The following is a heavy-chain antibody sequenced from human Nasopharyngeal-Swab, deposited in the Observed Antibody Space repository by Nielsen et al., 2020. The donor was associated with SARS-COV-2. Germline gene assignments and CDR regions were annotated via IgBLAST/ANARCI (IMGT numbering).Heavy chain of an antibody. Sequence: SETLSLTCAVYGGSFSGYYWSWIRQPPGKGLEWIGSIYYSGSTYYNPSLKSRVTISVDTSKNQFSLKLSSVTAADTAVYYCARLGGSSSSLLDYWGQGTLVTVSS. V-gene: IGHV4-34*01. CDR1: GGSFSGYY. D-gene: IGHD6-6*01. CDR3: ARLGGSSSSLLDY. J-gene: IGHJ4*02. CDR2: IYYSGST.